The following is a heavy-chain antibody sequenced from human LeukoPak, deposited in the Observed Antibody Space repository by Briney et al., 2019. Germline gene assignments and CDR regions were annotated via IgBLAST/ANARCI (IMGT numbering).Heavy chain of an antibody. Sequence: SETLSLTCTVSGGSISSYYWSWIRQPPGKGLEWIGYIYYSGSTNYNPSLKSRVTISVDTSKNQFSLKLSSVTAADTAVYYCARVMFAMYYYDSSGYYFDYWGQGTLVTVSP. D-gene: IGHD3-22*01. J-gene: IGHJ4*02. CDR2: IYYSGST. CDR3: ARVMFAMYYYDSSGYYFDY. V-gene: IGHV4-59*01. CDR1: GGSISSYY.